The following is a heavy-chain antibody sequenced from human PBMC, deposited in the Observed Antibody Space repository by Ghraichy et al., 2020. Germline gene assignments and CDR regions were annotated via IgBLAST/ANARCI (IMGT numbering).Heavy chain of an antibody. D-gene: IGHD2-15*01. J-gene: IGHJ4*02. CDR3: AREDVYCRGGSCSDY. Sequence: ESLNISCAASGFTFSSYWMSWVRQAPGKGLEWVANIKQDASEKYYVASVKGRFTISRDNAKNSLSLQMTSLRAEDTAVYYCAREDVYCRGGSCSDYWGQGTLVTVSS. CDR2: IKQDASEK. CDR1: GFTFSSYW. V-gene: IGHV3-7*03.